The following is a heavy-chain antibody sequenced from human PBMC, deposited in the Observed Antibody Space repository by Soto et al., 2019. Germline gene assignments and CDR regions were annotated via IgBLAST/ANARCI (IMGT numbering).Heavy chain of an antibody. Sequence: QLQLQESGPGLVRPSGPLSLTCAVSGGFTSTNNWWSWVRQPPGKGLEWIGDAYHSGSTEYNPSLKSRVSISADKSKNQISLKLTSATAADTAVYYCARSPPSSYYGGSGTFDSWGQGTLVTVSS. CDR2: AYHSGST. V-gene: IGHV4-4*02. J-gene: IGHJ4*02. CDR3: ARSPPSSYYGGSGTFDS. CDR1: GGFTSTNNW. D-gene: IGHD3-10*01.